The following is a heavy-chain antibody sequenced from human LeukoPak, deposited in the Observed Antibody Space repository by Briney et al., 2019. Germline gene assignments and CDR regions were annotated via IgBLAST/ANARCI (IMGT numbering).Heavy chain of an antibody. CDR3: ARGWDSGYDVNWFDP. J-gene: IGHJ5*02. V-gene: IGHV1-2*02. CDR2: INPNSGGT. CDR1: GGTFSNYA. D-gene: IGHD5-12*01. Sequence: GSSVKVSCKASGGTFSNYAISWVRQAPGQGFEWMGWINPNSGGTNYAQKFQGRVTMTRDMSISTAYMELSRLTSDDTAVYFCARGWDSGYDVNWFDPWGQGTLVTVSS.